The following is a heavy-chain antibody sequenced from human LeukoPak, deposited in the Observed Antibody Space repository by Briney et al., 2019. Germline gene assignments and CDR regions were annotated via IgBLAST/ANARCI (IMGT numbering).Heavy chain of an antibody. CDR1: GFTFNTHW. CDR2: IDGSSSYI. Sequence: PGGSLRLSCAASGFTFNTHWMHWVRQAPGEGLEWVSSIDGSSSYIYYADSVKGRFAISRDNANNSLYLQMNSLRAEDTAVYYCARDYSTSSWGQGTLVTVSS. D-gene: IGHD6-13*01. V-gene: IGHV3-21*01. CDR3: ARDYSTSS. J-gene: IGHJ4*02.